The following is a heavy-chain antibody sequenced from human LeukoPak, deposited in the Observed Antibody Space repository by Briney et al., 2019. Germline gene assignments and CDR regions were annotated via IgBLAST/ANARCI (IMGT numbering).Heavy chain of an antibody. V-gene: IGHV4-39*07. J-gene: IGHJ4*02. CDR3: ARGARGVRGVFESNYDY. Sequence: SETLSLTCTVSGGSISSNSYYWGWIRQPPGKGLEWIGNLYYSGSTYYNPSLKSRVTISVDTSKNQFSLKLNSVTAADTAVYYCARGARGVRGVFESNYDYWGQGTLVTVSS. CDR2: LYYSGST. D-gene: IGHD3-10*01. CDR1: GGSISSNSYY.